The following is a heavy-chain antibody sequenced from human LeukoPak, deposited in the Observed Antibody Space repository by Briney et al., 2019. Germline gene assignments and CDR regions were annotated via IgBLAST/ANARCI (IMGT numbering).Heavy chain of an antibody. CDR3: AKGGYGGNAPGY. J-gene: IGHJ4*02. Sequence: PGGSLRLSCAASGFTFSSYAMNWVRQAPGKGLEWVAVISYDGSNKYYADSVKGRFTISRDNSKNTLYLQMNSLRAEDTAVYYCAKGGYGGNAPGYWGQGTLVTVSS. V-gene: IGHV3-30*18. D-gene: IGHD4-23*01. CDR1: GFTFSSYA. CDR2: ISYDGSNK.